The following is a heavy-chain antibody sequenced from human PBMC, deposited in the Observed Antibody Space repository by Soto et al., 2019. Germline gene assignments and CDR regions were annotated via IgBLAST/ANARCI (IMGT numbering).Heavy chain of an antibody. CDR1: GGTFSNYA. CDR3: ARGGTAYYYGMDL. CDR2: IIPVLGS. V-gene: IGHV1-69*01. D-gene: IGHD1-1*01. Sequence: QVQPVQSGAEVKKSGSSVNVSCTASGGTFSNYAINWVRQAPGQGLQWLGVIIPVLGSRYAQKFQGRVTSTADETMTTVYMELRSMISEDTAVYYCARGGTAYYYGMDLLGQGHTVTVSS. J-gene: IGHJ6*02.